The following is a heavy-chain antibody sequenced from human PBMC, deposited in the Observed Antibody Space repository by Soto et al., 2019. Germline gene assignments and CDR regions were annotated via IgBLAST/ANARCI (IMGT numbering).Heavy chain of an antibody. CDR2: ISARADAK. Sequence: GGSLRLSCTASGLTFNDSAMTWVRQAPGKGLEWVSGISARADAKYYAASVRGRFTIFRDNSRRTVSLQMNSLRVDDTAVYYCAPSLLPWVRQPPYYWGLGALVTVSS. V-gene: IGHV3-23*01. CDR1: GLTFNDSA. D-gene: IGHD3-10*01. CDR3: APSLLPWVRQPPYY. J-gene: IGHJ4*02.